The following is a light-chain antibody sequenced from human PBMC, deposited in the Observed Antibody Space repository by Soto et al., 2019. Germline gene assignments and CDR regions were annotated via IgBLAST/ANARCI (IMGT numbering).Light chain of an antibody. Sequence: EIVLTQSPVSLSLSPGEVATLSCRASQIVSSSYLAWYQQRPGQAPRLLIYGASTRATGIPARFSGGGSGTEFSLTISSLQSEDFAVYYCHHYINWPPTWRFGQGTKVDIK. CDR3: HHYINWPPTWR. CDR1: QIVSSSY. J-gene: IGKJ1*01. CDR2: GAS. V-gene: IGKV3-15*01.